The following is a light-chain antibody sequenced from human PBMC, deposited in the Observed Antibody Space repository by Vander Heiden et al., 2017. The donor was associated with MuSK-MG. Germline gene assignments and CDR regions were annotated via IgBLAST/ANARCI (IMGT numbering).Light chain of an antibody. Sequence: EIVLTQSPGPLSLSPGERASLSCRASQSVSSSYLAWYQQKPGQAPRLFIFGASSRATGIPDRFSGSGSGTDFTLTITRLEPEDFAVYYCQQYGSSPWTFGPGTKVEIK. CDR2: GAS. CDR1: QSVSSSY. CDR3: QQYGSSPWT. V-gene: IGKV3-20*01. J-gene: IGKJ1*01.